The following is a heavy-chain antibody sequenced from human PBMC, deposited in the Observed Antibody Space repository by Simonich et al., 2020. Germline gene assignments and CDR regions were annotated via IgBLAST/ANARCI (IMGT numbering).Heavy chain of an antibody. V-gene: IGHV3-23*01. CDR2: ISGSGGST. Sequence: EVQLLESGGGLVQPGGSLRLSCAASGFTFSSYAMSWVRQAPGKGLGGVSAISGSGGSTYYADAVKVRFTISRDNSKNTLYLQMNSLRAEDTAVYYCATYYFDYWGQGTLVTVSS. CDR1: GFTFSSYA. CDR3: ATYYFDY. J-gene: IGHJ4*02.